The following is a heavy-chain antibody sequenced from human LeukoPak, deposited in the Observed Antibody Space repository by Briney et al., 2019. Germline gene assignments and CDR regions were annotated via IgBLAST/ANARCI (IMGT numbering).Heavy chain of an antibody. D-gene: IGHD2-2*01. V-gene: IGHV3-30*02. CDR1: GFIFSSYG. CDR3: ANRRCSSARCRSGMDV. CDR2: IRSDGSKT. Sequence: PGGSLTLSCAASGFIFSSYGMHWVRQAPGKGLEWVALIRSDGSKTYYADSVEGRFTVSRDNSKNTLYLQMYSLGADDTAVYYCANRRCSSARCRSGMDVSGQGNTETVSS. J-gene: IGHJ6*02.